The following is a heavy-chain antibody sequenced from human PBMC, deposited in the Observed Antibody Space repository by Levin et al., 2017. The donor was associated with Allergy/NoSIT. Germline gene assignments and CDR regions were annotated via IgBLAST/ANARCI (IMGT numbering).Heavy chain of an antibody. CDR2: INPTSGST. V-gene: IGHV1-46*01. J-gene: IGHJ4*02. CDR3: ARDLYVPSRGLDY. D-gene: IGHD3-10*01. Sequence: PVASVKVSCKASGYTFTSYYMHWVRQAPGQGLEWMAIINPTSGSTNYAQKFQGRVTMTRDTSTSTVYMELSSLRSEDTAVYYCARDLYVPSRGLDYWGQGTLVTVSS. CDR1: GYTFTSYY.